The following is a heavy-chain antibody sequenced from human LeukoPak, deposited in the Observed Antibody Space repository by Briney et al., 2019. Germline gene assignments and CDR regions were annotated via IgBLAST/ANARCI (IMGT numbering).Heavy chain of an antibody. CDR3: ARYSSNWHAVDY. V-gene: IGHV3-74*01. Sequence: GGSLRLSCAASGFTFSSYWMHWVRHAPGKGLVWVLRIESDGSTTSYADSVKGRFTTSRDNAKNTLYLQMNSLRVDDTAVYYCARYSSNWHAVDYWGQGSLVTVSS. J-gene: IGHJ4*02. CDR2: IESDGSTT. D-gene: IGHD6-13*01. CDR1: GFTFSSYW.